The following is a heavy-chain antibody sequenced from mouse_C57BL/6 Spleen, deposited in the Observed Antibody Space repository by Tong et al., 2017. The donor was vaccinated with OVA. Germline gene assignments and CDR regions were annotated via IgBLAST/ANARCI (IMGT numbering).Heavy chain of an antibody. Sequence: VQLQESGPELVKPGASVKISCKASGYAFSSSWMNWVKQRPGKGLEWIGRIYPGDGDTNYNGKFKGKATLTADKSSSIAYMQLSSLTSEDSAVYFCARSEGYYFDYWGQGTTLTVSS. CDR1: GYAFSSSW. D-gene: IGHD3-2*02. J-gene: IGHJ2*01. V-gene: IGHV1-82*01. CDR2: IYPGDGDT. CDR3: ARSEGYYFDY.